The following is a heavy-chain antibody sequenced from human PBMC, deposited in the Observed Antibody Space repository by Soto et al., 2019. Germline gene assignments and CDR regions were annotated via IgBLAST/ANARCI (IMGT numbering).Heavy chain of an antibody. CDR1: GFTFSSYG. CDR3: AKEFDYYDSSGYYEVPYWFDP. Sequence: QVQLVESGGGVVQPGRSLRLSCAASGFTFSSYGMHWVRQAPDKGLEWVAVISYDGSNKYYADSVKGRFTISRDNSKNTLYLQMNSLRAEDTAVYYCAKEFDYYDSSGYYEVPYWFDPWGQGTLVTVSS. CDR2: ISYDGSNK. V-gene: IGHV3-30*18. D-gene: IGHD3-22*01. J-gene: IGHJ5*02.